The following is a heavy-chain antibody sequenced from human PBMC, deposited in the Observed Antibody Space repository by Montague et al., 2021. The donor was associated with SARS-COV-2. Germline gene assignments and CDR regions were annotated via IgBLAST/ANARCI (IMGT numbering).Heavy chain of an antibody. V-gene: IGHV4-59*01. CDR3: AGADRQSPDTPYLYYYKGMDL. D-gene: IGHD2-15*01. CDR2: SSYSGRT. CDR1: GDSISTSY. Sequence: SETLSLTCTVSGDSISTSYWASILQPPGKGLEWIGYSSYSGRTRYNSSLTSRVTIFVDTATNQVSLNLSYLTAADTAVYFSAGADRQSPDTPYLYYYKGMDLWGQGTTVTVSS. J-gene: IGHJ6*02.